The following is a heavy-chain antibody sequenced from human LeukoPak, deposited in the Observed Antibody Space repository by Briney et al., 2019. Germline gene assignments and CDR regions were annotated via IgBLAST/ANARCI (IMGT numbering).Heavy chain of an antibody. Sequence: GESLKISFKGSGYSFTSYWISWVRPMPGKGLGWMGRIDPSDSYTNYSPSFQGHVTISADKSISTAYLQWSSLKASDTAMYYCARHSVLVVDSPAVAGIRYWGQGTLVTVSS. D-gene: IGHD3-22*01. J-gene: IGHJ4*02. V-gene: IGHV5-10-1*01. CDR3: ARHSVLVVDSPAVAGIRY. CDR2: IDPSDSYT. CDR1: GYSFTSYW.